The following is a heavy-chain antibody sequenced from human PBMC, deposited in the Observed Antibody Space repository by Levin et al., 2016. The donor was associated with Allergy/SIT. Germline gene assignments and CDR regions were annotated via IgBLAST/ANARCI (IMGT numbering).Heavy chain of an antibody. V-gene: IGHV5-51*01. CDR3: ATALGYCSGGSCYWGMHDFDI. J-gene: IGHJ3*02. Sequence: GGSLRLSCKGSGYSFTSYWIGWVRQMPGKGLEWMGIIYPGDSDTRYSPSFQGQVTISADKSISTAYLQWSSLKASDTAMYYCATALGYCSGGSCYWGMHDFDIWGQGTMVTVSS. CDR1: GYSFTSYW. D-gene: IGHD2-15*01. CDR2: IYPGDSDT.